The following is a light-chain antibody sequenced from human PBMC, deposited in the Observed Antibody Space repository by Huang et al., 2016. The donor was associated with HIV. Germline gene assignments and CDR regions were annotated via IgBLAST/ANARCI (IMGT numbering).Light chain of an antibody. Sequence: IQMTQSPTSLSASVGARVSIACRASQSISTYLNWYQQKPGKAPNLLISSASAVHSGVPSRFSGSGSGTYFTLPIRGLQLDDFATYYCQQSYSALSSFGPGTRL. CDR3: QQSYSALSS. CDR2: SAS. V-gene: IGKV1-39*01. J-gene: IGKJ5*01. CDR1: QSISTY.